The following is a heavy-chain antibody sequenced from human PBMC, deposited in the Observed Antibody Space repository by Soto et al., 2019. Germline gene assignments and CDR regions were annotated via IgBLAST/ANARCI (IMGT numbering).Heavy chain of an antibody. CDR2: SNPNNGDT. J-gene: IGHJ5*02. CDR1: GYSFTDYY. CDR3: TRDPLQQRWFDP. D-gene: IGHD6-13*01. Sequence: QVQLVQSGAEVKKPGASVKVSCKASGYSFTDYYVSWVRQAPGQGLEWMGWSNPNNGDTNFAKKFQGRVTMTRDTSVTTVYLELSSLTSDDTAVYYCTRDPLQQRWFDPWGQGTLVTVSS. V-gene: IGHV1-2*02.